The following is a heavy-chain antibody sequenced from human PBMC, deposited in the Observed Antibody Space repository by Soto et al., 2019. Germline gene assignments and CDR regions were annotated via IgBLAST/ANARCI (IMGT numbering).Heavy chain of an antibody. CDR3: ARDAPGVAPY. Sequence: QVQLQESGPGLVRPSQTLSLTCTVSGGSINSGDSYWNWIRQHPENGLERIGYINYRGSTFYTTYLNSQIIISVDTSKNQFSLSLSSVAAADTAVYYCARDAPGVAPYWGQGTLVTVSS. V-gene: IGHV4-31*01. D-gene: IGHD2-15*01. CDR2: INYRGST. CDR1: GGSINSGDSY. J-gene: IGHJ4*02.